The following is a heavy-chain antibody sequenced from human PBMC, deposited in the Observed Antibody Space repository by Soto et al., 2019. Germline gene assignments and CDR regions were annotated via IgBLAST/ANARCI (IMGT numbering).Heavy chain of an antibody. V-gene: IGHV4-34*01. J-gene: IGHJ5*02. D-gene: IGHD3-3*01. Sequence: SETLSLTCAVYGGSFSSYYWSWIRQPPGKGLEWIGVINHSGSTNYDPSLKSRVTISIDTSKNQVSLTLSSVTAADTAVYYCARGEPRFMEWLLLSEYFDPWGRGTLVTVSS. CDR2: INHSGST. CDR1: GGSFSSYY. CDR3: ARGEPRFMEWLLLSEYFDP.